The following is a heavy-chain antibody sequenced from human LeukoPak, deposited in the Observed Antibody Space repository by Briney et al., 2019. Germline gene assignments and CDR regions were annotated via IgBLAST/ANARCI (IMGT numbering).Heavy chain of an antibody. CDR2: IYPGDSDT. V-gene: IGHV5-51*01. CDR3: ARGPRYSSSWYDAFDI. J-gene: IGHJ3*02. CDR1: GYSFTSYW. D-gene: IGHD6-13*01. Sequence: GESLKISCKGSGYSFTSYWIGWVRQMPGKGLEWMGIIYPGDSDTRYSPSFQGQVTISADKSISTAHLQWSSLKASDTAMYYCARGPRYSSSWYDAFDIWGQGTMVTVSS.